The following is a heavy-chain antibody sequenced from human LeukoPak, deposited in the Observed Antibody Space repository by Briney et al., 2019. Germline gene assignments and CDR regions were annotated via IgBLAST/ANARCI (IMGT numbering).Heavy chain of an antibody. CDR1: GASISSGNVY. CDR2: IYTSGST. V-gene: IGHV4-61*02. D-gene: IGHD7-27*01. Sequence: SQTLSLTCTVSGASISSGNVYWNWIRQPAGKGLEWIGRIYTSGSTNYNPSLKSRVTISGDTSKNQFSLKLSSVTAADTAVYYCARRLGINLCWFDPWGHGILVTVSS. CDR3: ARRLGINLCWFDP. J-gene: IGHJ5*02.